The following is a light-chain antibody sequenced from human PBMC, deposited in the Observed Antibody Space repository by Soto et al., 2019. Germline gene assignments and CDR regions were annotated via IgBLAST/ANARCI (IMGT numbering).Light chain of an antibody. Sequence: EVVLTQSPVTLSLSPGERATLSCRASQSFRGLLAWYQQKPGQAPRLLIYDAYNRATGIPPRFSGSGSGTDFTLTISSLEPEDSAFYYCQQRHRWPITFGQGTRLEIK. CDR1: QSFRGL. V-gene: IGKV3-11*01. CDR2: DAY. J-gene: IGKJ5*01. CDR3: QQRHRWPIT.